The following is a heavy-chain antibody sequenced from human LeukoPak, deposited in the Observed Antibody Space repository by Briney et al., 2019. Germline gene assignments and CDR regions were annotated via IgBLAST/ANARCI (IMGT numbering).Heavy chain of an antibody. CDR3: ARDPPESSGYHDY. Sequence: PGGSLRLSCAASGFTFSSYAMSWVRQAPGKGLEWVSYISSSSSTIYYADSVKGRFTISRDNAKNSLYLQMNSLRDEDTAVYYCARDPPESSGYHDYWGQGTLVTVSS. CDR1: GFTFSSYA. J-gene: IGHJ4*02. V-gene: IGHV3-48*02. D-gene: IGHD3-22*01. CDR2: ISSSSSTI.